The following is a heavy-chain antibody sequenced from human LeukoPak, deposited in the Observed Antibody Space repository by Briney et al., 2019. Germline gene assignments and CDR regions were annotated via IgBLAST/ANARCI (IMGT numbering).Heavy chain of an antibody. CDR1: GFTSIAYA. J-gene: IGHJ4*02. CDR2: ISGGGVTT. Sequence: PGGSLRLSCVGSGFTSIAYALTWARQAPGKGLEWVSGISGGGVTTYYADSVKGRFTISRDNSKNTLYLQMNSLTDDDTAVYYCAKKWGVGTTTLDYFDYWGQGTLVTVSS. CDR3: AKKWGVGTTTLDYFDY. V-gene: IGHV3-23*01. D-gene: IGHD1-26*01.